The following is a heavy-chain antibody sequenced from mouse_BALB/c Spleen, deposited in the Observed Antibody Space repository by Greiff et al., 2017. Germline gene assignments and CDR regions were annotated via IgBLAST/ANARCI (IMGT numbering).Heavy chain of an antibody. D-gene: IGHD1-2*01. CDR2: ISSGSSTI. CDR3: ARNYGYGGYFDY. J-gene: IGHJ2*01. CDR1: GFTFSSFG. Sequence: EVKVVESGGGLVQPGGSRKLSCAASGFTFSSFGMHWVRQAPEKGLEWVAYISSGSSTIYYADTVKGRFTISRDNPKNTLFLQMTSLRSEDTAMYYCARNYGYGGYFDYWGQGTTLTVSS. V-gene: IGHV5-17*02.